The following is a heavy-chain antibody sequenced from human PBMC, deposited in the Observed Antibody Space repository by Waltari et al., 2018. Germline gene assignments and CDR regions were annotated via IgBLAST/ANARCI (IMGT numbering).Heavy chain of an antibody. D-gene: IGHD1-26*01. CDR2: IYYSGST. CDR1: GGSLSSHY. CDR3: ARRVYSGSYTFDY. Sequence: QVQLQESRPGLVKPSETLSLTCPVPGGSLSSHYWRSIRQPPGKGLEWIGYIYYSGSTNYNPSLKSRVTISVDTSKNQFSLKLSSVTAADTAVYYCARRVYSGSYTFDYWGQGTLVTVSS. J-gene: IGHJ4*02. V-gene: IGHV4-59*11.